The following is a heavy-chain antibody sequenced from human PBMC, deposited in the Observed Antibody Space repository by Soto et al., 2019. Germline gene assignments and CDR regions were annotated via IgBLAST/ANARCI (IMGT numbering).Heavy chain of an antibody. J-gene: IGHJ4*02. CDR2: IWYDGSSE. CDR3: ARDGPGLGSSGWYSFPNDH. CDR1: RFTFSSYG. Sequence: PGGSLRLSCVAPRFTFSSYGMHWVRQAPGKGLEWVAFIWYDGSSEYYADSVKGRFTISRDNSKNTLYLQMNSLRAEDTAVYYCARDGPGLGSSGWYSFPNDHWGQGTLVTVSS. V-gene: IGHV3-33*01. D-gene: IGHD6-19*01.